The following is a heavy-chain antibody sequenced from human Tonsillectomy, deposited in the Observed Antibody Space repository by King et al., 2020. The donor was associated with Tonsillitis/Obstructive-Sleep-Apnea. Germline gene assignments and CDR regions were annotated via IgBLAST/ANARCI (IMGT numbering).Heavy chain of an antibody. V-gene: IGHV3-66*04. CDR1: GFTVSSNY. Sequence: QLVQSGGGLVQPGGSLRLSCAASGFTVSSNYMSWVRQAPGKGLEWVSVIYSGGSTYYADSVKGRFTISRDNSKNTLCLQMNSLRAEDTAVYYCARHRGGVCSGGSCYPPGAFDIWGQGTMVTVSS. CDR3: ARHRGGVCSGGSCYPPGAFDI. D-gene: IGHD2-15*01. J-gene: IGHJ3*02. CDR2: IYSGGST.